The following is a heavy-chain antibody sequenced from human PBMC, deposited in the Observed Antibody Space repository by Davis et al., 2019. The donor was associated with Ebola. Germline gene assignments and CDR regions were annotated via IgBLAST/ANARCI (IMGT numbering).Heavy chain of an antibody. CDR3: ARGRAAGASVFDP. J-gene: IGHJ5*02. CDR2: MYYSGST. D-gene: IGHD1-26*01. V-gene: IGHV4-31*03. Sequence: MPSETLSLTCTVSGDSISSGGYYWSWIRQHPGKGLEWIGYMYYSGSTYYNPSLKSRITISADTSKNQFSLKLSSVTAADTAIYYCARGRAAGASVFDPWGQGALVTVSS. CDR1: GDSISSGGYY.